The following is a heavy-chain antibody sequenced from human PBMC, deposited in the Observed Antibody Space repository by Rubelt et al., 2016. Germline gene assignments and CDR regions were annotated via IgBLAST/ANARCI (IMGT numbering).Heavy chain of an antibody. J-gene: IGHJ4*02. V-gene: IGHV4-59*01. D-gene: IGHD3-3*01. CDR3: ARDLYVVNRFYDFWSGYYDY. Sequence: GGSISSYYWSWIRQPPGKGLEWIGYSSYSGSTYYNSSLKSRVTISIDTSKNQFSLRLNSVTAADTAVYYCARDLYVVNRFYDFWSGYYDYWGQGTLVTVSS. CDR2: SSYSGST. CDR1: GGSISSYY.